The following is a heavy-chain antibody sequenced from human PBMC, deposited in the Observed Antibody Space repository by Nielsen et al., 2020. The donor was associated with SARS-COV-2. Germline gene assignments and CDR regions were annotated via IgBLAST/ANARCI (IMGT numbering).Heavy chain of an antibody. J-gene: IGHJ6*02. V-gene: IGHV3-7*01. D-gene: IGHD2-15*01. CDR3: AREGRVVVLAGYYYGMDV. Sequence: GGSLRLSCAASGFTFSSYWMSWVRQAPGKGLEWVANIKQDGSEKYYVDSVKGRFTISRDNAKNSLYLQMNSLRAEDTAVYYCAREGRVVVLAGYYYGMDVWGQGTTVTVSS. CDR2: IKQDGSEK. CDR1: GFTFSSYW.